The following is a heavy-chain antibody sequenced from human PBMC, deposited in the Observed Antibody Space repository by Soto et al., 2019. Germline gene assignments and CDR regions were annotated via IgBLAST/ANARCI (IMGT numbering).Heavy chain of an antibody. Sequence: PSETLSLTCAVYGGSFSDYYWNWIRQPPGKGLEWIGEINHSGSTNYNPSLKSRVTISVDTSKNHFSLKLSSVTAADTAVYYCARGRMGPTNWNWFDPWGQGTLVTVSS. D-gene: IGHD1-26*01. CDR1: GGSFSDYY. CDR3: ARGRMGPTNWNWFDP. J-gene: IGHJ5*02. V-gene: IGHV4-34*01. CDR2: INHSGST.